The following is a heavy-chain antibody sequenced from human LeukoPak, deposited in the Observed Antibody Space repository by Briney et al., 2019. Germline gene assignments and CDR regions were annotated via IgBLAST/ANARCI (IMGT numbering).Heavy chain of an antibody. J-gene: IGHJ6*02. V-gene: IGHV3-30*18. CDR2: ITYDGYYK. CDR1: GFTFSNYG. D-gene: IGHD3-10*01. CDR3: AKDLISMVRGSLRDV. Sequence: GGSLRLSCAASGFTFSNYGMHWVRQAPGKGLEWVALITYDGYYKYYADSVKGRFTISRDNSKNMYLQMNSLRAEDTAVYYCAKDLISMVRGSLRDVWGQGPRVTVS.